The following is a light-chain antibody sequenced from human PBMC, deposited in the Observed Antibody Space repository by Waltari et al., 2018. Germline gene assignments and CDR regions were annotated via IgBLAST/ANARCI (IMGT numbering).Light chain of an antibody. CDR3: QQGSSFPPT. CDR2: VAF. V-gene: IGKV1-12*01. Sequence: DIQMTQSPSSVSASVGDRVTITCRASQDVSNWLAWYHQKPGKGPNLLIFVAFTLQGGVPSRFSGSGSGTDFTLTISGLQPEDSATYFCQQGSSFPPTFGQGTKVEIK. CDR1: QDVSNW. J-gene: IGKJ1*01.